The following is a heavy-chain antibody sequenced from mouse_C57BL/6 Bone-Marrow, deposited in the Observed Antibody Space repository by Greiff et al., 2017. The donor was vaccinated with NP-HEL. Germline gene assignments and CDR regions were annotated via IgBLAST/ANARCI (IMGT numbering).Heavy chain of an antibody. Sequence: VQLQQPGAELVKPGASVKMSCKASGYTFTSYWITWVKQRPGQGLEWIGDIYPGSGSTYYNEKFKSKATLTVDKSYSTAYRQLSSLTSDDTAVYYGASLYYYGGSYEAMDYWGQGTSVTVSA. CDR3: ASLYYYGGSYEAMDY. CDR2: IYPGSGST. CDR1: GYTFTSYW. J-gene: IGHJ4*01. V-gene: IGHV1-55*01. D-gene: IGHD1-1*01.